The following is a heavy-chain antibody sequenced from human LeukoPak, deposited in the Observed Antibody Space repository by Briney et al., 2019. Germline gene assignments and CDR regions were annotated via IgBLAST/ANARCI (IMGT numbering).Heavy chain of an antibody. D-gene: IGHD3-16*01. Sequence: GGSLRLSCAASGFTVSSSYMSWVRQAPGKGLQWVSAISDSGGGTFYADSVKGRFTISRDNSKNTLYLQMNSLRAEDTAVYYCAKVGVGWVAFEYWGQGTLVTVSS. CDR2: ISDSGGGT. CDR3: AKVGVGWVAFEY. V-gene: IGHV3-23*01. J-gene: IGHJ4*02. CDR1: GFTVSSSY.